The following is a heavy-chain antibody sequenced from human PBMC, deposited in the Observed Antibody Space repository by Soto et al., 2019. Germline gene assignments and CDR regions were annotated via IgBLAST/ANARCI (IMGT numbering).Heavy chain of an antibody. CDR2: ISSSSSYI. CDR1: GFTFSSYS. Sequence: EVQLVASGGGLVKPGGSLRLSCAASGFTFSSYSMNWVRQAPGKGLEWVSSISSSSSYIYYADSVKGRFTISRDNAKNSLYLQMNSLRAEDTAVYYCATGYSSSWYAEDFDYWGQGTLVTVSS. CDR3: ATGYSSSWYAEDFDY. V-gene: IGHV3-21*01. J-gene: IGHJ4*02. D-gene: IGHD6-13*01.